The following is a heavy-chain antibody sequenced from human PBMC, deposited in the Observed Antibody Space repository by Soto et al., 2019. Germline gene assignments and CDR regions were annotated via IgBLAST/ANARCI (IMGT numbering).Heavy chain of an antibody. D-gene: IGHD6-6*01. CDR3: AKDPIAASQRYTYWFDT. CDR2: ISGSGGST. Sequence: PGGSLRLSCAASGFTFSSYAMSWVRQAPGKGLEWVSAISGSGGSTYYADSVKGRFTISRDNSKNTLYLQMNSLRAEDTAVYYCAKDPIAASQRYTYWFDTWGQGTLVTVSS. J-gene: IGHJ5*02. CDR1: GFTFSSYA. V-gene: IGHV3-23*01.